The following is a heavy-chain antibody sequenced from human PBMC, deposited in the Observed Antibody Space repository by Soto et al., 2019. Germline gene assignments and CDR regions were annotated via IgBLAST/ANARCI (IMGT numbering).Heavy chain of an antibody. CDR3: ARHGSSLNYYYYGMDV. CDR1: GGSISSSSYY. CDR2: IYYSGST. Sequence: QLQLQESGPGLVKPSETLSLTCTVSGGSISSSSYYWGWIRQPPGKGLEWIGTIYYSGSTYYNPSLKSRVTISVDTSKNQFSLRLSSVTAADTAVYYCARHGSSLNYYYYGMDVWGQGTTVTVSS. V-gene: IGHV4-39*01. D-gene: IGHD6-13*01. J-gene: IGHJ6*02.